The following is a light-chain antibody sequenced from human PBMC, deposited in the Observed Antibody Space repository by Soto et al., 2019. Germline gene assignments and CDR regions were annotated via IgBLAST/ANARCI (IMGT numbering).Light chain of an antibody. CDR2: GAS. CDR3: HQYVTSPT. J-gene: IGKJ3*01. CDR1: QSVSSN. Sequence: EIVMTQSPATLSVSPGGRATLSCRASQSVSSNLAWYQQKPGQAPRLLISGASSRATGVPDRFSGSGSGTDFTLTISRLEPEDFAVYHCHQYVTSPTFGPGTKVDIK. V-gene: IGKV3-20*01.